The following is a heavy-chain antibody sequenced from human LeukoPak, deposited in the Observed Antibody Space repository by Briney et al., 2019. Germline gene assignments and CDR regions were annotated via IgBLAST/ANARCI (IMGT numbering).Heavy chain of an antibody. CDR2: ISGSGGST. Sequence: GGSLRLSCAASGFTFSSYAMSWVRQAPGKGLGWVSAISGSGGSTYYADSVKGRFTISRDNSKNTLYLQMNSLRAEDTAVYYCAKGYSYGPDYFDYWGQGTLVTVSS. D-gene: IGHD5-18*01. V-gene: IGHV3-23*01. J-gene: IGHJ4*02. CDR3: AKGYSYGPDYFDY. CDR1: GFTFSSYA.